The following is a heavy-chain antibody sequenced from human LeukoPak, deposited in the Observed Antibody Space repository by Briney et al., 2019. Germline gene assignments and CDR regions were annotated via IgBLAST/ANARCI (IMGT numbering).Heavy chain of an antibody. Sequence: GGSLRLSCAASGFTFSDYYMSWIRQAPGKGLEWVSYISSSGSTIYYADSVKGRFTISGDNAKNSLYLQMNSLRAEDTAVYYCAREVLNIVVVPAAIDYWGQGTLVTVSS. CDR3: AREVLNIVVVPAAIDY. V-gene: IGHV3-11*01. CDR1: GFTFSDYY. J-gene: IGHJ4*02. D-gene: IGHD2-2*02. CDR2: ISSSGSTI.